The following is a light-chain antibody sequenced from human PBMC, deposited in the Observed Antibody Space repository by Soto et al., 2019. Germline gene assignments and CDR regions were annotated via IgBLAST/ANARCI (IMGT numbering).Light chain of an antibody. J-gene: IGLJ3*02. CDR1: SSDIGTYNF. CDR2: DVS. Sequence: QSALTQPASVSGSPGQSITISCTGTSSDIGTYNFVSWYQQYPGKAPKVILYDVSNWPSGVSTRFSGSKSGNTASLTISGLQGEDEADYFCGSYTTSHNGVFGGGTKLTVL. CDR3: GSYTTSHNGV. V-gene: IGLV2-14*01.